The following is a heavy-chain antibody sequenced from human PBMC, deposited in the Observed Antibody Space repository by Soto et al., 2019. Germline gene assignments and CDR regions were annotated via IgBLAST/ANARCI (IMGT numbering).Heavy chain of an antibody. D-gene: IGHD3-3*01. CDR1: GFTFSSYA. J-gene: IGHJ6*03. CDR3: AKPGGSTSYDFWSGYSTYYMDV. V-gene: IGHV3-23*01. CDR2: ISGSGGST. Sequence: GGSLRLSCAASGFTFSSYAMSWVRQAPGKGLEWVSAISGSGGSTYYADSVKGRFTISRDNSKNTLYLQMNSLRAEDTAVYYCAKPGGSTSYDFWSGYSTYYMDVWGKGTTVTVSS.